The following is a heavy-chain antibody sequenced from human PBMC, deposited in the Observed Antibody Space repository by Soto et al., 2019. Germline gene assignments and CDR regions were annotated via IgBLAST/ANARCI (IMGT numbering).Heavy chain of an antibody. D-gene: IGHD1-1*01. Sequence: VQLVESGGGLAQPGGSLRLSCAASGFTFSSYWMHWVRQAPGKGLVWVSRINSDGSSTSYGDSVKGRFTISRDNAKNTLVLQMSSLRVEDTAVYYCTRDGATTTPLDYWGQGTPVTVSS. CDR2: INSDGSST. V-gene: IGHV3-74*01. CDR1: GFTFSSYW. CDR3: TRDGATTTPLDY. J-gene: IGHJ4*02.